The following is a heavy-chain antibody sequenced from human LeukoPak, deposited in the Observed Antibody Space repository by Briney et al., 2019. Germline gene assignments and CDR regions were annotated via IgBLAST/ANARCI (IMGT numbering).Heavy chain of an antibody. J-gene: IGHJ3*02. CDR3: ARRATVTTNDAFDI. CDR2: IYPGDSDT. Sequence: GESLKISCKASGYTFTSYWIAWVRQPPGKGLEWMGIIYPGDSDTRYSPSFQGQVTISADNSISTAYLQWSSLKASDTAMYYCARRATVTTNDAFDIWGQGTMVTVSS. CDR1: GYTFTSYW. V-gene: IGHV5-51*01. D-gene: IGHD4-17*01.